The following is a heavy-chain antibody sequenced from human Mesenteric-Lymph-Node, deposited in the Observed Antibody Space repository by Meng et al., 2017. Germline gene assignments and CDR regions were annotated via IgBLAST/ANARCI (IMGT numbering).Heavy chain of an antibody. CDR1: GGSVSSGSYY. Sequence: VPLQRWGPRRLKPSGTLSLTWLCSGGSVSSGSYYWSWIRQPPGKGLEWIGYISYSGSTNYNPSLRSRVTISVDTSKNQFSLKLSSVTAADTAVYYCGRQYGDYRGTFDYWGQGTLVTVSS. D-gene: IGHD4-17*01. J-gene: IGHJ4*02. CDR2: ISYSGST. CDR3: GRQYGDYRGTFDY. V-gene: IGHV4-61*01.